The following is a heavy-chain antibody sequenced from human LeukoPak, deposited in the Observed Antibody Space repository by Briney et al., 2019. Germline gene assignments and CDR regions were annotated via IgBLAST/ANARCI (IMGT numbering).Heavy chain of an antibody. D-gene: IGHD1-26*01. J-gene: IGHJ4*02. V-gene: IGHV4-34*01. CDR3: ARQLGGSVEG. CDR1: GGSYSGYY. CDR2: INHSGST. Sequence: SETLSLTCAVYGGSYSGYYWSWIRQPPGKGLEWIGEINHSGSTNYNPSLKSRVTISVDTSKNQFSLKLSSVTAADTAVYYCARQLGGSVEGWGQGTLVTVSS.